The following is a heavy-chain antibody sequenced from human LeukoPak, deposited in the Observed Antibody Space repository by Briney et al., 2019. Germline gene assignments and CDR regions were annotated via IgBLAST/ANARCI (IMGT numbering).Heavy chain of an antibody. CDR1: GYSFTTYW. V-gene: IGHV5-51*01. J-gene: IGHJ4*02. D-gene: IGHD1-26*01. CDR3: ARLVDGSYQVDS. Sequence: GESLKISCKGFGYSFTTYWIGWVRQMPGKGQEWMGIIYPGDSDTRYSPSFQGQVTISADKSISTAYLHWSTLKASDTAMYYCARLVDGSYQVDSWGQGTLVTVSS. CDR2: IYPGDSDT.